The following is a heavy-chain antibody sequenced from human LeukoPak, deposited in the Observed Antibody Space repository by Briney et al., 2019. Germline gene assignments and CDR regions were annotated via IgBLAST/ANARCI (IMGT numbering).Heavy chain of an antibody. D-gene: IGHD6-19*01. V-gene: IGHV3-7*01. CDR1: GFTFSSRDW. Sequence: GGSLRLSWVASGFTFSSRDWMTWVRQAPGKGLEWVANIKQDGSEKNYVDSVKGRFTISRDNAKNSVDLQMNSLRVEDTAVYYCARVPVYSSAWAPYYYYMDVWGKGTTVTFSS. J-gene: IGHJ6*03. CDR2: IKQDGSEK. CDR3: ARVPVYSSAWAPYYYYMDV.